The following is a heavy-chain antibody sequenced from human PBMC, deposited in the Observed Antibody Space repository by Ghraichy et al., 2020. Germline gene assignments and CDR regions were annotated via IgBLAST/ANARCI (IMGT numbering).Heavy chain of an antibody. CDR2: INHSGST. CDR3: ARGGAGVVVLRFLEWLSPPVVMDV. Sequence: SQTLSLTCAVYGGSFSGYYWSWIRQPPGKGLEWIGEINHSGSTNYNPSLKSRVTISVDTSKNQFSLKLSSVTAADTAVYYCARGGAGVVVLRFLEWLSPPVVMDVWGQGTTVTVSS. CDR1: GGSFSGYY. V-gene: IGHV4-34*01. J-gene: IGHJ6*02. D-gene: IGHD3-3*01.